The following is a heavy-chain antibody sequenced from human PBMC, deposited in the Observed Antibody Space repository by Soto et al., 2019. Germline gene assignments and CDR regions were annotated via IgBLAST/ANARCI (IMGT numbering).Heavy chain of an antibody. V-gene: IGHV3-30-3*01. CDR1: GFTFSSYA. Sequence: PGGSLRLSCAASGFTFSSYAMHWVRQAPGKGLEWVAVISYDGSNKYYADSVKGRFTISRDNSKNTLYLQMNSLRAEDTAVYYCARELGYSYGYTYYYYGMDVWSQGTTVTVSS. D-gene: IGHD5-18*01. J-gene: IGHJ6*02. CDR3: ARELGYSYGYTYYYYGMDV. CDR2: ISYDGSNK.